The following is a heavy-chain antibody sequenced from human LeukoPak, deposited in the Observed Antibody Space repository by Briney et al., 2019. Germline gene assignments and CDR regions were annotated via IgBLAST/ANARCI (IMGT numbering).Heavy chain of an antibody. CDR3: ARDNFPMGYPFDY. V-gene: IGHV4-31*03. Sequence: SETLSLSCTVSGGSITTNNYYWSWIRQHPGKGLEWIGYIYSSGSTFYSPSLKSRVTISVDTSKNQFSLQLNSVTPEDTAVYYCARDNFPMGYPFDYWGQGTLVTVSS. CDR2: IYSSGST. D-gene: IGHD5-18*01. CDR1: GGSITTNNYY. J-gene: IGHJ4*02.